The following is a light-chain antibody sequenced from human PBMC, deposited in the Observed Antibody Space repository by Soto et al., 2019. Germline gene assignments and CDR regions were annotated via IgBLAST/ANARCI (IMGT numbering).Light chain of an antibody. CDR3: SSYSKIDIHL. J-gene: IGLJ1*01. V-gene: IGLV2-14*01. Sequence: QSALTQPGAVSGSPGQSITIACTGTSIDVGAFHFVSWYQQHPGKAPKLIIYEVTNRPSGVSHRFSGSRSGNTASLTISELQAEDEAEYFCSSYSKIDIHLFGTGTKVTVL. CDR2: EVT. CDR1: SIDVGAFHF.